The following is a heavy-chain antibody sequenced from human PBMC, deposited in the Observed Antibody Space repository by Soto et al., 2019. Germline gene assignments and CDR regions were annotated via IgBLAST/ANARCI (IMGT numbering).Heavy chain of an antibody. Sequence: QVHLVQSGAEVKKPGASVKVSCKASGYTFTSYGITWVRQAPGQGLEWMGGISAHNGNTDYAQKLQGRVIVTRDTSTSTAYMELRSLISDDTVVYYCARGSSGDYWGQGALVTVSS. CDR3: ARGSSGDY. CDR2: ISAHNGNT. D-gene: IGHD1-26*01. J-gene: IGHJ4*02. V-gene: IGHV1-18*01. CDR1: GYTFTSYG.